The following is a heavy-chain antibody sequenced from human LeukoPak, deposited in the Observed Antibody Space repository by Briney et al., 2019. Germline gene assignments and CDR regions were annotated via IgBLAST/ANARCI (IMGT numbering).Heavy chain of an antibody. CDR3: AREPDDYSNYLLDY. V-gene: IGHV1-8*01. J-gene: IGHJ4*02. CDR2: MNPNSGNT. D-gene: IGHD4-11*01. CDR1: GYTFTSYD. Sequence: ASVKVSCKASGYTFTSYDINWVRQATGQGLEWMGWMNPNSGNTGYAQKFQGRVTMTRNTSISTAYVELSSLRSEDTAVYYCAREPDDYSNYLLDYWGQGTLVTVSS.